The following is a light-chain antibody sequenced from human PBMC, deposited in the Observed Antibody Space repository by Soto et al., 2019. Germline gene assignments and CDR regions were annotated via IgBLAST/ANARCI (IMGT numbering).Light chain of an antibody. CDR3: AAWDGSLSGYV. CDR1: SSNIGSNY. CDR2: SNN. J-gene: IGLJ1*01. Sequence: QSVLTQPPSASGTPGQRVTISCSGSSSNIGSNYVYWYQQLPGTAPKLLIYSNNQRPSGVPDRFSGSKSGTSASLAISGLRSDDEAVYYCAAWDGSLSGYVFGTGTKVTVL. V-gene: IGLV1-47*02.